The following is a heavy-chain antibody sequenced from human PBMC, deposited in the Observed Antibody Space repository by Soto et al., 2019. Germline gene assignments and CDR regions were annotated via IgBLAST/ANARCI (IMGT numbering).Heavy chain of an antibody. CDR1: GFTFSSYA. CDR3: AKAPPNYYGSGGYFDY. V-gene: IGHV3-23*01. CDR2: ISGSGGST. J-gene: IGHJ4*02. Sequence: EVQLLESGGGLVQPGGSLRLSCAASGFTFSSYAMSWVRQAPGKGLEWVSAISGSGGSTYYADSVKGRFTISRDNSKNRLYLQMNGLRAEDTAVYYCAKAPPNYYGSGGYFDYWGQGTLVTVSS. D-gene: IGHD3-10*01.